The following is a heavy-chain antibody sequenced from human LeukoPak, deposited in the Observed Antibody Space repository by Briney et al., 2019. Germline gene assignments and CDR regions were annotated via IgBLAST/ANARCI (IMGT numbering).Heavy chain of an antibody. Sequence: GGSLRLSCAASGFTVSSNYMSWVRQAPGKGLDWVSVIYSGGSTYYADSVKGRFTISRDNSKNTLYLQMNSLRAEDTAVYYCASSLYQPLLYADYWGQGTLVTVSS. CDR1: GFTVSSNY. CDR2: IYSGGST. CDR3: ASSLYQPLLYADY. J-gene: IGHJ4*02. V-gene: IGHV3-53*01. D-gene: IGHD2-2*02.